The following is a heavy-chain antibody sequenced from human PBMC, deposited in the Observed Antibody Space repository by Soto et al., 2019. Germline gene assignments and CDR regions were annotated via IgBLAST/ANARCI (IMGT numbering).Heavy chain of an antibody. CDR1: GGTFSSYT. CDR2: IIPILGIA. J-gene: IGHJ6*02. Sequence: SVKVSCKASGGTFSSYTISWVRQAPGQGLEWMGRIIPILGIANYAQKFQGRVTITADKSTSTAYMELSSLRSEDTAVYYCARAHCSSTSCYSGYYGMDVWGQGTTVTVSS. CDR3: ARAHCSSTSCYSGYYGMDV. D-gene: IGHD2-2*01. V-gene: IGHV1-69*02.